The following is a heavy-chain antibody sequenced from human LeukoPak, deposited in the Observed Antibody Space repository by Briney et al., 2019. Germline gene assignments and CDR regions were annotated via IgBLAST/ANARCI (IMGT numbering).Heavy chain of an antibody. CDR1: GGSISSGGYY. D-gene: IGHD6-13*01. Sequence: PSQTLSLTCTVSGGSISSGGYYWSWIRQHPGKGLEWIGYIYYSESTYYNPSLKSRVTISVDTSKNQFSLKLSSVTAADTAVYYCARASSSRVVGGLYYYYYMDVWGKGTTVTVSS. V-gene: IGHV4-31*03. CDR3: ARASSSRVVGGLYYYYYMDV. CDR2: IYYSEST. J-gene: IGHJ6*03.